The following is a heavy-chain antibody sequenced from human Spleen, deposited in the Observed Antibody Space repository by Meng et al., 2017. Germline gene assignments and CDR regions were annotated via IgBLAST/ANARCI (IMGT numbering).Heavy chain of an antibody. CDR1: GLTFSKYW. D-gene: IGHD3-22*01. CDR3: VRDVSRWLQDDRSGYDY. Sequence: GESLKISCAVSGLTFSKYWMTWVRQAPGKGLEWVANINQEGSEKHYVDSVKGRFTISRDNAKNSLYLQMNRLRGEDTAVYYCVRDVSRWLQDDRSGYDYWGQGTLVTVSS. J-gene: IGHJ4*02. CDR2: INQEGSEK. V-gene: IGHV3-7*03.